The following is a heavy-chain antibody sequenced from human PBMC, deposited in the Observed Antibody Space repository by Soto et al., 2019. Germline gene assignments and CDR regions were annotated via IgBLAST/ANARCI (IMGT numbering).Heavy chain of an antibody. CDR1: GFTFSSYA. V-gene: IGHV3-64D*08. Sequence: GGSLRLSCSASGFTFSSYAMHWVRQAPGKGLEYVSAISSNGGSTYYADSVKGRFTISRDNSKNTLYLQMSSLRAEDTAVYYCVKGVRGTYYYDSSGYYYFDYWGQGT. CDR2: ISSNGGST. D-gene: IGHD3-22*01. J-gene: IGHJ4*02. CDR3: VKGVRGTYYYDSSGYYYFDY.